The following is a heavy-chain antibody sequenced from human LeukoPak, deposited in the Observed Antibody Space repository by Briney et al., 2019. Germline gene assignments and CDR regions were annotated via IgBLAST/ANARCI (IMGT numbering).Heavy chain of an antibody. CDR3: ATSYDSSGCD. D-gene: IGHD3-22*01. V-gene: IGHV3-7*01. J-gene: IGHJ1*01. CDR1: GFIFSSCW. CDR2: IKPDGSLQ. Sequence: GGSLRLSCTASGFIFSSCWMAWVRQAPGKGLEWVANIKPDGSLQFYGDSVKGRFTISTDNAKNTPYLQMNNLRADATALYYCATSYDSSGCDWGQGTLVTVSS.